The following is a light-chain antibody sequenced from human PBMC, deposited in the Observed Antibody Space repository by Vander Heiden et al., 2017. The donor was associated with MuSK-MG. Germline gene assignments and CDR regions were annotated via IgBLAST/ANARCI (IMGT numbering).Light chain of an antibody. V-gene: IGLV1-40*01. CDR1: SSNIGAGYD. CDR2: GNS. Sequence: QSVLTQPPSVSGAPGQRVTIPFTGSSSNIGAGYDVHWYQQLPGTAPKLLIYGNSNRPSGVPDRFSGSKSGTSASLAITGLQAEDEADYYCQSYDSSLSGSYVVFGGGTKLTVI. J-gene: IGLJ2*01. CDR3: QSYDSSLSGSYVV.